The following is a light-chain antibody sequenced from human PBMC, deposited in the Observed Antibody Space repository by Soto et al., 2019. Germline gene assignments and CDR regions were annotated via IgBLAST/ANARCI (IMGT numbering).Light chain of an antibody. CDR1: QSVTSN. CDR3: QQYDNWPLT. V-gene: IGKV3-15*01. J-gene: IGKJ4*01. Sequence: ERGIAQSPTSLSESPGERDTFSCSASQSVTSNLAWYQHKPGQTPRLLIYGASTGATGIPARFSGSGSGTEFTLTINTLQSEDFAIYYCQQYDNWPLTFGGGTKVDI. CDR2: GAS.